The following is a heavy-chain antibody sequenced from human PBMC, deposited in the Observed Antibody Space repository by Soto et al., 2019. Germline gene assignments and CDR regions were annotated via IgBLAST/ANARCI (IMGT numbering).Heavy chain of an antibody. Sequence: SDTLSLTCTVSGGSISSYYWTWIRQPAGKGLEWIGRIYSSGSTNYNPSLRSRGTMSVDTSKNQISLKLNSVTAAVAAVYYCARLGRITAMDDNWFDTCGPGTLVTVS. J-gene: IGHJ5*02. D-gene: IGHD3-10*01. V-gene: IGHV4-4*07. CDR1: GGSISSYY. CDR3: ARLGRITAMDDNWFDT. CDR2: IYSSGST.